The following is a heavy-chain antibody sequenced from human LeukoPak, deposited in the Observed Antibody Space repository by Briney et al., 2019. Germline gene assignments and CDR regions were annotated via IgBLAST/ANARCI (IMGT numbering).Heavy chain of an antibody. D-gene: IGHD3-22*01. Sequence: GGSLRLSCAASGFTFSSYWMNWVRQAPGKGLEWVANIKPDGSEKYYVDSVKGRFTISRDNNKNSLYLQMHSLRTEDTAFYYCAKPNNYYDSSGYPVAYYCYYYMDVWGKGATVTVSS. CDR3: AKPNNYYDSSGYPVAYYCYYYMDV. CDR1: GFTFSSYW. CDR2: IKPDGSEK. V-gene: IGHV3-7*03. J-gene: IGHJ6*03.